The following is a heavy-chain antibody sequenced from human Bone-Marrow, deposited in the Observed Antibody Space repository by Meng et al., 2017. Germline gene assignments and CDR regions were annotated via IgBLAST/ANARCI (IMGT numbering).Heavy chain of an antibody. J-gene: IGHJ3*02. V-gene: IGHV1-8*03. CDR2: MNPNSGNT. Sequence: ASVKVSCKASGYTFTSYDINWVRQATGQGLEWMGWMNPNSGNTGYAQKFQGRVTITRNTSISTAYMALSSLRSEDTAVYYCARAKPGGLLWFGELPDAFDIWGQGTMVTVSS. CDR3: ARAKPGGLLWFGELPDAFDI. CDR1: GYTFTSYD. D-gene: IGHD3-10*01.